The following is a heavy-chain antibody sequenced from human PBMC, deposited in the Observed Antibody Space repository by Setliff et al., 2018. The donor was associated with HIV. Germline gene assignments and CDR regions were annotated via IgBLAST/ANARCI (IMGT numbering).Heavy chain of an antibody. CDR1: GGTFSTYT. Sequence: SVKVSCKASGGTFSTYTVNWVRQAPGRGLEWTGGIISMFGTGNYAQKFQDRVTITADESTSTAYMELTSLRSEDTAVYYCVRSLRYCSGGGCSSDWVYDAFDIWGQGTMVTVSS. V-gene: IGHV1-69*13. D-gene: IGHD2-15*01. CDR2: IISMFGTG. CDR3: VRSLRYCSGGGCSSDWVYDAFDI. J-gene: IGHJ3*02.